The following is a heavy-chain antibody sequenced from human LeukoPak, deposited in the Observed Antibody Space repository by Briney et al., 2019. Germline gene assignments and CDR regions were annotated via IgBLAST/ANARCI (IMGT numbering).Heavy chain of an antibody. CDR1: GFTFSSYG. V-gene: IGHV3-7*03. J-gene: IGHJ4*02. Sequence: GGSLRLSCAASGFTFSSYGMHWVRQAPGKGLEWVASINQDENHGHYVPSARGRFTISRDNAKNSLLLQMNSLTAEDTAIYYCARSGPQAPDCYHYWGQGTQVTVSS. D-gene: IGHD2-21*02. CDR3: ARSGPQAPDCYHY. CDR2: INQDENHG.